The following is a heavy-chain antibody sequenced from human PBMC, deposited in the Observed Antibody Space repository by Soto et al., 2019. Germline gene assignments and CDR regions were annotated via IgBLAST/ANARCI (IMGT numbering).Heavy chain of an antibody. CDR1: GGSMNNYY. CDR3: ARAQRFPDWFAP. D-gene: IGHD3-3*01. V-gene: IGHV4-4*07. J-gene: IGHJ5*02. CDR2: IYSSGGT. Sequence: QVHLQESGPGLVKPSETLSLSCSVSGGSMNNYYWTWIRLPAGKGLEWIGRIYSSGGTHYNPSLKGRATISLDTSKTLFSLRLNSVPAADPAVYYCARAQRFPDWFAPWGQGTLATVSS.